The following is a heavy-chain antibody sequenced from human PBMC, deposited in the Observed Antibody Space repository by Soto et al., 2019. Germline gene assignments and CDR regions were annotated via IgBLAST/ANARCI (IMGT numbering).Heavy chain of an antibody. CDR3: ARVPLRGVILDS. Sequence: TSETLSLTCTVSGGSISSYYWSWIRQPPGKGLEWIGYIYYSGSTNYNPSLKSRVTISVDTSKNQFSLKLSSVTAADTAVYYCARVPLRGVILDSWGQGTLVTVSS. J-gene: IGHJ5*01. V-gene: IGHV4-59*01. CDR2: IYYSGST. D-gene: IGHD3-10*01. CDR1: GGSISSYY.